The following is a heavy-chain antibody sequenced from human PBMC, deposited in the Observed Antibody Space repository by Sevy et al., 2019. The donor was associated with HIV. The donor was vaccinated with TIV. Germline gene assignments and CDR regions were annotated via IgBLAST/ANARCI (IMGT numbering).Heavy chain of an antibody. D-gene: IGHD3-10*01. V-gene: IGHV1-24*01. J-gene: IGHJ4*02. CDR1: GYTLTELS. Sequence: ASVKVSCKVSGYTLTELSMHWVRQAPGKGLEWMGGFDPEDGETIYAQKFQGRVTMTEDISTDTAYMELSSLRSEDTAVYYCATRNYYGSGSYYFDYWGQGTLVTVSS. CDR2: FDPEDGET. CDR3: ATRNYYGSGSYYFDY.